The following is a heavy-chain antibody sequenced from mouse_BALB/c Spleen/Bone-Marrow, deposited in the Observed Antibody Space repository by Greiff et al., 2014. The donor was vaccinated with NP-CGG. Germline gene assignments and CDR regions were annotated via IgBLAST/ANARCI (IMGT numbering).Heavy chain of an antibody. CDR3: ARNYPFAY. CDR2: IDPAKGNT. Sequence: VQLKESAAELVKPGASVKLSCTASGFNIKDSYLHWVKQRPEQGLDWIGRIDPAKGNTNYDPKFQGKATITADTSSNTAYLQLSSLTSEDTAVYFCARNYPFAYWGQGTLVTVSA. V-gene: IGHV14-3*02. J-gene: IGHJ3*01. D-gene: IGHD2-1*01. CDR1: GFNIKDSY.